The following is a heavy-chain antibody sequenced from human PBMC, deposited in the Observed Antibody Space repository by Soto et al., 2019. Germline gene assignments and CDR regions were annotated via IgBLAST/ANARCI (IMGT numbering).Heavy chain of an antibody. CDR1: GGSISSGDYY. J-gene: IGHJ5*02. CDR3: ARDRGYDYWFDP. CDR2: IYYSGST. D-gene: IGHD5-12*01. V-gene: IGHV4-30-4*01. Sequence: QVQLQESGPGLVKPSQTLSLTCTVSGGSISSGDYYWSWIRQPPGKGLGWIGYIYYSGSTYYNPSLKSRVTISVDTSKNQFSLKLSSVTAAVTAVYYCARDRGYDYWFDPWGQGTLVTVSS.